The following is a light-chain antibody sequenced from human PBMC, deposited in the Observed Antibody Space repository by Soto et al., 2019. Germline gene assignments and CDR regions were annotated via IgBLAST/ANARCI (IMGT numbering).Light chain of an antibody. CDR1: QSVTSN. Sequence: EIVMTQSPATLSVSPGERATLSCRASQSVTSNLAWYQQKPGQAPRLLIYGASTRATGIPARFSGSGSGTEFTLTISSLQSEHFAVYYCQQYNNWPPTFGQGTRLEIK. CDR2: GAS. J-gene: IGKJ5*01. CDR3: QQYNNWPPT. V-gene: IGKV3-15*01.